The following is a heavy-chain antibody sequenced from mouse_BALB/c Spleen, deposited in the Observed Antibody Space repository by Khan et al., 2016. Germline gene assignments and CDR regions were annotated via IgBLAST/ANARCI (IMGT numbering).Heavy chain of an antibody. CDR1: GFTFNTYA. CDR3: VRRRGAY. V-gene: IGHV10-1*02. CDR2: IRSKSNNYAT. Sequence: EVKLEESGGGLVQPKGSLKLSCAASGFTFNTYAMNWVRQAPGKGLEWVARIRSKSNNYATYYADSVKDRFTISRDDSQSMLYLQMNNLKTEDTAMYYCVRRRGAYWGQGTLVTVSA. J-gene: IGHJ3*01.